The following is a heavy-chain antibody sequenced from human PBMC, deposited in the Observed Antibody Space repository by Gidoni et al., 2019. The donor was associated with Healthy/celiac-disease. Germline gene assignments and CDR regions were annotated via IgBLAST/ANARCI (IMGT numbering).Heavy chain of an antibody. CDR1: GGSISSSSYY. Sequence: QLQLQESGPGLVKPSETLSLTCTVSGGSISSSSYYWGWIRQPPGKGLEWIGSIYYSGSTYYNPSLKSRVTISVDTSKNQFSLKLSSVTAADTAVYYCAGRTTGKAFDIWGQGTMVTVSS. CDR3: AGRTTGKAFDI. D-gene: IGHD4-17*01. J-gene: IGHJ3*02. V-gene: IGHV4-39*01. CDR2: IYYSGST.